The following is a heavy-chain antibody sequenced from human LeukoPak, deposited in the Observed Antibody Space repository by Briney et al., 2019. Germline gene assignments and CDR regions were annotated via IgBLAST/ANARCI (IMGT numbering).Heavy chain of an antibody. Sequence: PSETLSLTCTVSGGSISSYYWSWIRQPPGKGLEWIGYIYYSGSTNYNPSLKSRVTISVDTSKNQFSLKLSSVTAADTAVYYCARVSEDSSGYYLIPYFDYWGQETLVTVSS. CDR2: IYYSGST. V-gene: IGHV4-59*13. J-gene: IGHJ4*02. CDR3: ARVSEDSSGYYLIPYFDY. CDR1: GGSISSYY. D-gene: IGHD3-22*01.